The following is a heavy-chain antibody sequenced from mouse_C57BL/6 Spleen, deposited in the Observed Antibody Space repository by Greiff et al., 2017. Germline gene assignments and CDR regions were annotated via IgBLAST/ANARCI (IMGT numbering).Heavy chain of an antibody. CDR3: ARDEGWYFDV. CDR1: GFTFSSYA. CDR2: ISDGGSYT. J-gene: IGHJ1*03. V-gene: IGHV5-4*01. Sequence: DVHLVESGGGLVKPGGSLKLSCAASGFTFSSYAMSWVRQTPEKRLEWVATISDGGSYTYYPDNVKGRFTISRDNAKNNLYLQMSHLKSEDTAMYYCARDEGWYFDVWGTGTTVTVSS.